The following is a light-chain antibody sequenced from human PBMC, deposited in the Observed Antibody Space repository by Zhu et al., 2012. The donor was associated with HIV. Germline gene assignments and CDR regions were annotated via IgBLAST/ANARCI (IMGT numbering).Light chain of an antibody. CDR2: GAS. Sequence: EIVLTQSPGTLSLSPGERATLSCRASQSVSSNYLAWYQQKPGQAPRLLIYGASRRATGIPDRFSGSGSGTDFTLTISRLEPEDFAVYYCQQYGSSRLTFGGGTKVEIK. V-gene: IGKV3-20*01. CDR3: QQYGSSRLT. CDR1: QSVSSNY. J-gene: IGKJ4*01.